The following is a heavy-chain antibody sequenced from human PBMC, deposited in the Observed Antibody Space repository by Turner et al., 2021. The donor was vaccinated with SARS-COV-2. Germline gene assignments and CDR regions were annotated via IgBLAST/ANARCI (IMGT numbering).Heavy chain of an antibody. J-gene: IGHJ4*02. Sequence: QVLLVESGGVVVQPGRSLRLSCAASGFTFSSYGMHWVRQAPGKGLEWVAVISYDESNKYYTDSVKGRFTISRDNSKNTLYLQMNSLRAEDTAVYYCAKEGTFGEVTGFDYWGQGTLVTVSS. CDR3: AKEGTFGEVTGFDY. V-gene: IGHV3-30*18. CDR1: GFTFSSYG. CDR2: ISYDESNK. D-gene: IGHD2-21*02.